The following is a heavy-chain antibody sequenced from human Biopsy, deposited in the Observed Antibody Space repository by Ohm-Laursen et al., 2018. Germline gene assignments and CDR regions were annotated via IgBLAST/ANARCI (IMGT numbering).Heavy chain of an antibody. CDR3: VRGRSPATY. D-gene: IGHD3-16*01. V-gene: IGHV4-59*01. J-gene: IGHJ4*02. CDR2: MYYSGST. Sequence: GTLSLTWTVSGGSLNFYYWSWIPQPPGKGLEWIGYMYYSGSTKYSPSLKNRVTVSFDTSRNQFPLKLTSMTPADTAVYYCVRGRSPATYWGQGALVIVSS. CDR1: GGSLNFYY.